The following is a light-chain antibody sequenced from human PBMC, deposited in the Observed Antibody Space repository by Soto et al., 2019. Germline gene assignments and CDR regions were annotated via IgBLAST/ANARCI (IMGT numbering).Light chain of an antibody. Sequence: QSVLTQSSSASASLGSSVKLTCTLSRGHSSYIIAWHQQQPGKSPRYLMNLEGSGSSNKGSGMPDRFSGSSSGADRYLTISSLQFEDEADYYCETWDSNTRVFGGGTKLTVL. CDR2: LEGSGSS. V-gene: IGLV4-60*02. CDR1: RGHSSYI. CDR3: ETWDSNTRV. J-gene: IGLJ3*02.